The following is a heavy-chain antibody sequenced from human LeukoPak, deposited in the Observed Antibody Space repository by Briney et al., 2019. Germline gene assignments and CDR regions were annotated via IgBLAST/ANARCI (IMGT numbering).Heavy chain of an antibody. V-gene: IGHV3-7*01. J-gene: IGHJ3*02. CDR1: GLTFSSYW. CDR2: IKQDGSEK. D-gene: IGHD3-22*01. CDR3: ASYDSSGYYSGAFDI. Sequence: GGSLRLSCAASGLTFSSYWMSWVRQAPGKGLEWVANIKQDGSEKYYVDSAKGRFTISRDNAKNSLYLQMNSLSAEYTAVYYCASYDSSGYYSGAFDIWGQGTTVTVSS.